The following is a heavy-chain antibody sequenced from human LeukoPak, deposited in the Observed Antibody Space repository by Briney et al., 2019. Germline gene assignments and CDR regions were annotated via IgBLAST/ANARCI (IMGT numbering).Heavy chain of an antibody. Sequence: GGSLRLSCATSGFTFSSYGMNWVRQAPGKGQEWVSHITGSGRTYYADSVKGRFTISRDNSKNTLYLQMNSLRAEDTAVYYCASRDPCSGGTCYGLGYWGQGTLATVSS. CDR3: ASRDPCSGGTCYGLGY. D-gene: IGHD2-15*01. V-gene: IGHV3-23*01. J-gene: IGHJ4*02. CDR2: ITGSGRT. CDR1: GFTFSSYG.